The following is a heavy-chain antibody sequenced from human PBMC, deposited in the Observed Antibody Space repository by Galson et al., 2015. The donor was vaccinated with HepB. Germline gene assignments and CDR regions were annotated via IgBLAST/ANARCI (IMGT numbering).Heavy chain of an antibody. CDR1: GFTFNSYA. Sequence: LRLSCAASGFTFNSYAMSWVRQAPGKGLEWVSGISGSGGSTYYAESVKGRFTISRDNSKNTLYLQMNSLGAEDTAVYYCAKVGITKGLAKGLFDSWGQGTLVTVSS. D-gene: IGHD3-3*01. J-gene: IGHJ4*02. V-gene: IGHV3-23*01. CDR3: AKVGITKGLAKGLFDS. CDR2: ISGSGGST.